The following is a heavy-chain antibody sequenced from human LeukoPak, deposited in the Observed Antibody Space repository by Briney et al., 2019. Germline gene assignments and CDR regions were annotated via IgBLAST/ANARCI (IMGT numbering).Heavy chain of an antibody. CDR2: INPNSGGT. J-gene: IGHJ6*02. CDR1: GYTFTGYY. D-gene: IGHD6-6*01. CDR3: ARDVAIAARSYYYGMDV. Sequence: ASVKVSCKASGYTFTGYYMHWVRQAPGQGLEWMGWINPNSGGTNYAQKFQGRVTMTRDTSISTAYVELSRLRSDDTAVYYCARDVAIAARSYYYGMDVWGQGTTVTVSS. V-gene: IGHV1-2*02.